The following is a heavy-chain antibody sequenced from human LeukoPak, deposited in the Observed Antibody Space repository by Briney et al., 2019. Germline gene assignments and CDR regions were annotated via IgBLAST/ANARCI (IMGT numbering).Heavy chain of an antibody. D-gene: IGHD2-2*01. V-gene: IGHV1-69*13. CDR1: GGTFRSYG. CDR2: IIPILGTA. CDR3: ARGLYCSSSTSCYDYGMDV. Sequence: ASVEVSCKASGGTFRSYGLNWVRQAPGQGLEWMGGIIPILGTAKYAQKLQGRVTITADESTSTAYMELSSLRYEDTAVYYCARGLYCSSSTSCYDYGMDVWGQGTTVTVSS. J-gene: IGHJ6*02.